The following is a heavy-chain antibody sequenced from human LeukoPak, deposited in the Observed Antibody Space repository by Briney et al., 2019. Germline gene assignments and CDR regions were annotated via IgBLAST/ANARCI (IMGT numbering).Heavy chain of an antibody. CDR3: ARGCSYDIWSGYCDFDF. CDR1: GFIFRSYD. V-gene: IGHV3-13*04. CDR2: IGTAGDT. D-gene: IGHD3-3*01. J-gene: IGHJ6*02. Sequence: PGGFLRLSFVASGFIFRSYDMFGVRQPTGKGLEWVSTIGTAGDTNYADSVKGRFTISRENAKNSLYLQMNSLRAGDTAVYYCARGCSYDIWSGYCDFDFWGQGTTVTVSS.